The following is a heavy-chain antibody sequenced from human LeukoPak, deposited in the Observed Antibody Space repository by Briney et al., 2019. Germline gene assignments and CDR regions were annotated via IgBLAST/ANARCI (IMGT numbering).Heavy chain of an antibody. V-gene: IGHV4-59*12. Sequence: PSETLSLTCTVSGGSISSYYWSWIRQPPGKGLEWIGTLYHSGSTYCNPSLKSRVTISVDTSKNQFSLSLSSVTAADTAVYYCARDSTVVTRSGFDYWGQGTLVTVSS. D-gene: IGHD4-23*01. J-gene: IGHJ4*02. CDR1: GGSISSYY. CDR2: LYHSGST. CDR3: ARDSTVVTRSGFDY.